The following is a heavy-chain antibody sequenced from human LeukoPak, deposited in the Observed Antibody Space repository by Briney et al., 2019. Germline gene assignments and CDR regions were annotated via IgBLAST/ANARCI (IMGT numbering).Heavy chain of an antibody. Sequence: SETLSLTCTVSGGSISSYYWIWIRQPTGKGLEWIGRIDTSGSTNYNPSLKSRVTMSVDTSKNHFSLKLSSVTAADTAVYYCAREPRAVAGSFDYWGQGTLVTVSS. J-gene: IGHJ4*02. CDR1: GGSISSYY. D-gene: IGHD6-19*01. V-gene: IGHV4-4*07. CDR2: IDTSGST. CDR3: AREPRAVAGSFDY.